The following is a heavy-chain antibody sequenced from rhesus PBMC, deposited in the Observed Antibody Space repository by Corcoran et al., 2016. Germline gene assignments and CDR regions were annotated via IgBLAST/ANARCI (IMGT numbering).Heavy chain of an antibody. CDR1: GLSFSDYY. CDR2: IINVVLHT. J-gene: IGHJ4*01. CDR3: AGEAAAAGINLDY. V-gene: IGHV3-59*01. D-gene: IGHD6-31*01. Sequence: VQLVESGGDLAKPGGSLRLSCAASGLSFSDYYMSWVRQAPGQGMEWVSRIINVVLHTVYAEPAEGRCIISREDAKNTLYLQMVSLRAEDTAVYYCAGEAAAAGINLDYWGQGFPVTVSS.